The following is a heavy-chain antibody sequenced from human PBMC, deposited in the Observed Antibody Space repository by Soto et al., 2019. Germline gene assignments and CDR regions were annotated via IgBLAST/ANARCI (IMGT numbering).Heavy chain of an antibody. CDR1: GGTFSSYA. D-gene: IGHD6-13*01. CDR2: IIPIFGTA. CDR3: ARSEIAAAVLVYFDY. Sequence: SVKVSCQASGGTFSSYAISWVRQAPGQGLEWMGGIIPIFGTANYAQKFQGRVTITADESTSTAYMELSSLRSEDTAVYYCARSEIAAAVLVYFDYWGQGTLVTVSS. J-gene: IGHJ4*02. V-gene: IGHV1-69*13.